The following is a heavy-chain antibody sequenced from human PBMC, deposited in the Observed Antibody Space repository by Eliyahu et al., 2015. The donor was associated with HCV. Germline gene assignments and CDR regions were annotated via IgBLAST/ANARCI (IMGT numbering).Heavy chain of an antibody. J-gene: IGHJ3*02. CDR1: XFTLPKYW. V-gene: IGHV3-7*03. CDR3: ARDSMDGENSKSYTYAFDI. CDR2: IEQDGSET. Sequence: EVQLVESGGGLVQPGGSLXLSCAAYXFTLPKYWMSWVRQAPGKGLEWVASIEQDGSETRYVESVRGRFSISRDNAKNSLYLQMNTLRAEDTALYYCARDSMDGENSKSYTYAFDIWGQGTMVTVSS. D-gene: IGHD3-10*01.